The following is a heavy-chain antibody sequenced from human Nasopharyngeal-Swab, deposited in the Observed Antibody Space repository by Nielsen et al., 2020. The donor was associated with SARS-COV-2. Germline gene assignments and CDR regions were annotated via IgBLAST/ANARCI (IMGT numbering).Heavy chain of an antibody. CDR3: ARAEGGTLWHRGMDV. CDR1: GGSFSGYY. Sequence: SETLSLTCAVYGGSFSGYYWSWIRQPAGKGLEWIGRIYTSGSTNYNPSLKSRVTISVDTSKNQFSLKLSSVTAADTAVYYCARAEGGTLWHRGMDVWGQGTTVTVSS. J-gene: IGHJ6*02. CDR2: IYTSGST. V-gene: IGHV4-59*10. D-gene: IGHD3-10*01.